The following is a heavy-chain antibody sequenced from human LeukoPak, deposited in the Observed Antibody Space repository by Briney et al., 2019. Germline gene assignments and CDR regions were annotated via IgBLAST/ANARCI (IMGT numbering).Heavy chain of an antibody. CDR1: GYTFTSYG. J-gene: IGHJ4*02. V-gene: IGHV1-18*01. Sequence: WASVKVSCKASGYTFTSYGISWVRRAPGQGLEWMGWISAYNGNTNYAQKLQGRVTMTTDTSTSTAYMELRSLRSDDTAVYYCARKISTMIVVVTLDYWGQGTLVTVSS. CDR3: ARKISTMIVVVTLDY. CDR2: ISAYNGNT. D-gene: IGHD3-22*01.